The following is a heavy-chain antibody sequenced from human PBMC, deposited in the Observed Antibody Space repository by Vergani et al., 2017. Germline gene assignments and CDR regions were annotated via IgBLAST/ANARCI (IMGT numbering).Heavy chain of an antibody. J-gene: IGHJ3*02. Sequence: EVQLLESGGGLVKPGGSLRLSCAASVFTFSDYGMSWVRQGPVKGLKWGSGISGSGDSTYYADSVRGRFTISRDNSKNTLYLQVNTLRAEDTAPYYFAKDFSSFIGLVPGGIDAFVILGQGTLVTGSS. D-gene: IGHD2-2*01. CDR1: VFTFSDYG. CDR3: AKDFSSFIGLVPGGIDAFVI. CDR2: ISGSGDST. V-gene: IGHV3-23*01.